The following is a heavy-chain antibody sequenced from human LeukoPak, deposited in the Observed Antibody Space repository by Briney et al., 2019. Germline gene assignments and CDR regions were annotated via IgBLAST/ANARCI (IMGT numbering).Heavy chain of an antibody. V-gene: IGHV4-59*08. CDR1: GGSISDYY. J-gene: IGHJ3*02. CDR3: ARRQKLRGPRAGDAFDI. Sequence: SETLSLTCAVSGGSISDYYWTWIRQPPGKELEWIGYIYNSGSTNYNPSLKSRVTISVDMSKYQFSLKLSSVTAADTAMYYCARRQKLRGPRAGDAFDIWGQGTMVTVSS. CDR2: IYNSGST. D-gene: IGHD4/OR15-4a*01.